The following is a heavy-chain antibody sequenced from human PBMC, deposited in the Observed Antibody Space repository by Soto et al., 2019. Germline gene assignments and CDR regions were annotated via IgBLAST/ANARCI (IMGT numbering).Heavy chain of an antibody. CDR1: GFTFSSYE. D-gene: IGHD3-9*01. CDR3: ATLYYDILTGSNWFDP. Sequence: PGGSLRLSCAASGFTFSSYEMNWVRQAPGKGLEWVSYISSSGSTIYYADSVKGRFTISRDNAKNSLYLQMNSLRAEDTAVYYCATLYYDILTGSNWFDPWGQGTLVTVAT. V-gene: IGHV3-48*03. J-gene: IGHJ5*02. CDR2: ISSSGSTI.